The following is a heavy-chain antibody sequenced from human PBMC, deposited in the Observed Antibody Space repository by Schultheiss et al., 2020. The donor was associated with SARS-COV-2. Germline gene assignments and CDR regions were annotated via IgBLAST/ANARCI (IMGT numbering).Heavy chain of an antibody. J-gene: IGHJ5*02. V-gene: IGHV4-31*01. CDR3: ARNRGIIATTSYWFDP. CDR2: IYYSGST. D-gene: IGHD1-7*01. Sequence: SETLSLTCTVSGGSISSGGYYWSWIRQHPGKGLEWIGYIYYSGSTYYNPSLKSLVTISVDTSKNQFSLKLSSVTAADTAVYYCARNRGIIATTSYWFDPWGQGTLVTVSS. CDR1: GGSISSGGYY.